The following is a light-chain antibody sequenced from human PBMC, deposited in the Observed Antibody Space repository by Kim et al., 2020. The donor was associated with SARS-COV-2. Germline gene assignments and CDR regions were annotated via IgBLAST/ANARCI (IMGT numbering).Light chain of an antibody. V-gene: IGLV2-14*03. CDR1: SNDVGVYDY. CDR3: SSYTSTSTYV. Sequence: QSALTKPASVSGSPGQSITISCTGTSNDVGVYDYVSWYQLHPGKAPKLMIYHVINRPSGVSNRFSGSKSGNTASLTISGLQAEDEADYYCSSYTSTSTYVFGTGTKVTVL. J-gene: IGLJ1*01. CDR2: HVI.